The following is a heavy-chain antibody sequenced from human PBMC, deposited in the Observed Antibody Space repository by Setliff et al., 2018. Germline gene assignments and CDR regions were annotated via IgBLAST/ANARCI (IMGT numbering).Heavy chain of an antibody. CDR1: GGTFSSYA. J-gene: IGHJ4*02. CDR3: ARARSFNWIDIDY. D-gene: IGHD1-20*01. CDR2: IIPIFGTA. Sequence: GASVKVSCKASGGTFSSYAISWVRQAPGQGLEWMGRIIPIFGTANYAQKLQGRVTITADKSTSTAYMELSSLRSEDTAVYYCARARSFNWIDIDYWGQGTLVTVPQ. V-gene: IGHV1-69*06.